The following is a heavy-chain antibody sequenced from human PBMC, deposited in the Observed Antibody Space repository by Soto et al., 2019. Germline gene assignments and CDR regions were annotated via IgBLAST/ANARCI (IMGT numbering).Heavy chain of an antibody. CDR2: ISAYNGNT. V-gene: IGHV1-18*01. J-gene: IGHJ5*02. CDR3: ARDLTAMVKAFRFDP. CDR1: GYTFTSYG. D-gene: IGHD5-18*01. Sequence: QVQLVQSGAEVKKPGASVKVSCKASGYTFTSYGISWVRQAPGQGLEWMGWISAYNGNTNYAQNLQGRVTMTTDTSTSTAYMELRSLRSDDTAVYYCARDLTAMVKAFRFDPWGQGTLVTVSS.